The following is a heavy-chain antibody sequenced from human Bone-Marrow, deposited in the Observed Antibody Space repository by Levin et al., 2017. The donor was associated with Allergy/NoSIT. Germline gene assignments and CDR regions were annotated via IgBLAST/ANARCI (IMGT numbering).Heavy chain of an antibody. Sequence: GGSLRLSCVASGFTFNTYAMHWIRQAPGKGLEWVAVIAYDGSEKYYADSVKGRFTISRDNSKNTLSLQMNSLRPDDTAIYYCAKDGRVYGSSGYYWGDFDYWGQGNLVTVSS. CDR2: IAYDGSEK. CDR1: GFTFNTYA. J-gene: IGHJ4*02. V-gene: IGHV3-30*04. D-gene: IGHD3-22*01. CDR3: AKDGRVYGSSGYYWGDFDY.